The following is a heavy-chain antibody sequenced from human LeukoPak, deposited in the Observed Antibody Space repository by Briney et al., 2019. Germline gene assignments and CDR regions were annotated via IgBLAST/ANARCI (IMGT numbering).Heavy chain of an antibody. CDR3: ARDGPSYCTNGVCKNWFDP. J-gene: IGHJ5*02. V-gene: IGHV6-1*01. D-gene: IGHD2-8*01. Sequence: SQTLSLTCAISGDSVSSNSVTWNWIRQSPSRGLEWLGRTYYRSTWYNDYAVSVRGRITVNPDTSKNQFSLQLNSVTPEDTAVYYCARDGPSYCTNGVCKNWFDPWGQGTLVTVSS. CDR1: GDSVSSNSVT. CDR2: TYYRSTWYN.